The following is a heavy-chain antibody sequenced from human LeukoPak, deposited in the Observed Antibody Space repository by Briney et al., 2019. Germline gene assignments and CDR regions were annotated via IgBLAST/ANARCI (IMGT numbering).Heavy chain of an antibody. Sequence: GRSLSLSCAASGFTFSNYPMHWVRQAPGKGLEWVAVISTDGSDKHYADSVKGRFTISRDNSRNTLYLQMDSLRAEDTAVYFCATDLTVRAANYYFDHWGQGTLVTVSS. CDR1: GFTFSNYP. CDR2: ISTDGSDK. J-gene: IGHJ4*02. D-gene: IGHD1-26*01. CDR3: ATDLTVRAANYYFDH. V-gene: IGHV3-30-3*01.